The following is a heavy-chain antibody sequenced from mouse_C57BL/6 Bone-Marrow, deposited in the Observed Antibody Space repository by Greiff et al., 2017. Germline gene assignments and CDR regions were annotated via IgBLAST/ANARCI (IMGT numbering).Heavy chain of an antibody. D-gene: IGHD2-1*01. CDR3: ARSDYGNYCY. CDR2: IYPSDSET. J-gene: IGHJ2*01. V-gene: IGHV1-61*01. Sequence: QVQLQQPWAELVRPGSSVKLSCKASGYTFTSYWMDWVKQRPGQGLEWIGNIYPSDSETHYNQKFKDKATLTVDKSSSTAYMQLSSLTSEDSAVYYCARSDYGNYCYWGQGTTLTVSS. CDR1: GYTFTSYW.